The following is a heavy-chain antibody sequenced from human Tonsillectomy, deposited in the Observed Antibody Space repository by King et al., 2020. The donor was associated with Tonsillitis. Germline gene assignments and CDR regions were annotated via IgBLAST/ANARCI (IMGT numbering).Heavy chain of an antibody. D-gene: IGHD6-6*01. CDR2: LIGSGCST. V-gene: IGHV3-23*04. CDR1: GFTFSSYA. Sequence: VQLVESGGGLVQPGGSLRLSCAASGFTFSSYAMSWVRQAPGKGLEWVSALIGSGCSTDYADSVKCRFTISRDNSKNTLYLEMNSLRAEDTAVYYCAKGAERAAHPWGMLRRPGYYFDYWGQGTLVTVSS. J-gene: IGHJ4*02. CDR3: AKGAERAAHPWGMLRRPGYYFDY.